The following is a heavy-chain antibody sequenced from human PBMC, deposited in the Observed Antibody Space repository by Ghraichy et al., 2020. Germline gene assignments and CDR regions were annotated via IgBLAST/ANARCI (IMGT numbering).Heavy chain of an antibody. CDR3: ARVADYYDGSDYYYGFDY. V-gene: IGHV3-48*01. D-gene: IGHD3-22*01. CDR2: VSSTSSTI. CDR1: GFTFSTYS. Sequence: GESLNISCAAVGFTFSTYSMTWVRRAPGKGLEWVGYVSSTSSTIYYADSVKGRFTISRDNAKNSLYVEMNSLRAADTAVYYCARVADYYDGSDYYYGFDYWGLGTLVTVSS. J-gene: IGHJ4*02.